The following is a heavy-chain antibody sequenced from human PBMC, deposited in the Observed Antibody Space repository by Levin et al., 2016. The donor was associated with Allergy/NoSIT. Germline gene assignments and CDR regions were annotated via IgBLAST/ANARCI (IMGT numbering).Heavy chain of an antibody. CDR2: ISYDGSYK. CDR3: ARGWDV. V-gene: IGHV3-30*04. J-gene: IGHJ6*03. Sequence: VCQAPGKGLEWVAVISYDGSYKYYADSVKGRFTISRDNSKNTLYLQMNSLRAEDTAVYYCARGWDVWGKGTTVTVS.